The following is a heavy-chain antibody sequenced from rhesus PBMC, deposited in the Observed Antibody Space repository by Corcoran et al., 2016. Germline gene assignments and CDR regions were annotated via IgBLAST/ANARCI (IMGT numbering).Heavy chain of an antibody. D-gene: IGHD6-13*01. CDR1: GFSITPSGMG. J-gene: IGHJ4*01. Sequence: QVTLKESGPALVKPTQTLTLTCTFSGFSITPSGMGVGWIRQPPGKALEWLALIYWDDDKRYSTSLKSRLTISKDTSKNQVVLTMTNMDPMDTATYYCARGIWYSSWHHFDYWGQGVLVTVSS. CDR2: IYWDDDK. CDR3: ARGIWYSSWHHFDY. V-gene: IGHV2-152*01.